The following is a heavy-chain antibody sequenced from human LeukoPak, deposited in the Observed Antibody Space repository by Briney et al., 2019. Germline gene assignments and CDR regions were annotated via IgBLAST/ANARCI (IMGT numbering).Heavy chain of an antibody. V-gene: IGHV1-69*06. D-gene: IGHD6-13*01. J-gene: IGHJ4*02. CDR1: GGTFSSYA. Sequence: WASVKVSCKASGGTFSSYAISWVRQAPGQGLEWMGGIIPIFDTANYAQKFQGRVTITADKSTSTAYMELSSLRSEDTAVYYCASLREGSSWYGYWGQGTLVTVSS. CDR3: ASLREGSSWYGY. CDR2: IIPIFDTA.